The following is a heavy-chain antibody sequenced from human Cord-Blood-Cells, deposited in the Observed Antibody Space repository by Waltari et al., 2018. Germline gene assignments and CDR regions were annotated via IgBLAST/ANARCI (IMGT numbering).Heavy chain of an antibody. D-gene: IGHD7-27*01. CDR1: GGSFSGYY. Sequence: QVQLQQWGAGLLKPSETLSLTCAVYGGSFSGYYWSWIRQPPGKGLEWIGEINHSGSTNSNPSRKSRVTISVDTSKNQFSLKLSSVTAADTAVYYCARQLSWGWFAFDIWGQGTMVTVSS. V-gene: IGHV4-34*01. CDR2: INHSGST. J-gene: IGHJ3*02. CDR3: ARQLSWGWFAFDI.